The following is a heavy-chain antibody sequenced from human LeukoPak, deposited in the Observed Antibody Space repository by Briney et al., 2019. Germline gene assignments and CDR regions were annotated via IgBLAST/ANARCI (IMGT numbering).Heavy chain of an antibody. V-gene: IGHV1-69*06. CDR1: GYTFTSYD. CDR2: IIPIFGTA. J-gene: IGHJ4*02. D-gene: IGHD3-3*01. Sequence: SVKVSCKASGYTFTSYDINWGRQAPGQRLEWMGGIIPIFGTANYAQKFQGRGTITADTSTNTAYMELGSLRSEDTAVYYCARETEDDSIFGVVFGPLDYWGQGTLVTVSS. CDR3: ARETEDDSIFGVVFGPLDY.